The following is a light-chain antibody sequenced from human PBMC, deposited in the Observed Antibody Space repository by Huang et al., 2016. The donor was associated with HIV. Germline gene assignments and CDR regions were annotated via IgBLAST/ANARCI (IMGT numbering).Light chain of an antibody. CDR3: QQLNSYPLT. CDR2: AAS. CDR1: QGISSY. V-gene: IGKV1-9*01. Sequence: IQLTQSPSSLSASVGDRVTITCRASQGISSYLAWYQQKPGKAPKLLIYAASTLQSGVPSRFGGSGSGTDFTLTISSLQPEDFATYHCQQLNSYPLTFGGGTKVEIK. J-gene: IGKJ4*01.